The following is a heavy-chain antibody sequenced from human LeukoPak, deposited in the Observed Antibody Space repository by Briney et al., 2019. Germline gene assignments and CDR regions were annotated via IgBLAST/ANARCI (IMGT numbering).Heavy chain of an antibody. J-gene: IGHJ4*02. Sequence: GGSLRLSCAASGFIFSNYAMNWVRQAPGKGLEWVSGISGSGVGTDYADSVNGRFTISRDNAKNSLFLQMNSLRAEDTAVYYCARAEKIAVAGMGYYFDYWGQGTLVTVSS. CDR3: ARAEKIAVAGMGYYFDY. V-gene: IGHV3-23*01. CDR1: GFIFSNYA. D-gene: IGHD6-19*01. CDR2: ISGSGVGT.